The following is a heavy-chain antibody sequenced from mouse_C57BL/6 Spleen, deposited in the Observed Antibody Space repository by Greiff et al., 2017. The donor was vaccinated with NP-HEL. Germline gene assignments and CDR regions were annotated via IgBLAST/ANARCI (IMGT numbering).Heavy chain of an antibody. CDR2: INYDGSST. CDR1: GFTFSDYY. V-gene: IGHV5-16*01. Sequence: EVKLMESEGGLVQPGSSMKLSCTASGFTFSDYYMAWVRQVPEKGLEWVANINYDGSSTYYLDSLKSRFIISRDNAKNILYLQMSSLKSEDTATYYCARVKRNAMDYWGQGTSVTVSS. J-gene: IGHJ4*01. CDR3: ARVKRNAMDY.